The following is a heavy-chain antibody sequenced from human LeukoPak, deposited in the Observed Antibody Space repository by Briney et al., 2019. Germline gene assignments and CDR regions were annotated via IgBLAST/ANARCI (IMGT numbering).Heavy chain of an antibody. D-gene: IGHD1-14*01. CDR1: GGSISSSSYY. CDR3: ARQTIRYFDY. J-gene: IGHJ4*02. V-gene: IGHV4-39*01. CDR2: IYYSGST. Sequence: SETLSLTCTVSGGSISSSSYYWGWIRQPPGKGLEWIGSIYYSGSTYYNPSLKSRVTISVDTSKNQFSLKPSSVTAADTAVYYCARQTIRYFDYWGQGTLVTVSS.